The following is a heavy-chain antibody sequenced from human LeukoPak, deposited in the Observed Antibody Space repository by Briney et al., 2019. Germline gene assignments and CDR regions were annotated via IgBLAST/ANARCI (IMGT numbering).Heavy chain of an antibody. D-gene: IGHD2-2*01. Sequence: GGSLRLSCAASGFTFSSYAMHWVRQAPGRGLEWVAVISYDGNNKYYADSVQGRFTISKDNSKNTLYLQMNSLRAEDSAVCSCARDYCSSISCYYYNYMDVWGKGTTVTVSS. CDR3: ARDYCSSISCYYYNYMDV. J-gene: IGHJ6*03. V-gene: IGHV3-30*04. CDR2: ISYDGNNK. CDR1: GFTFSSYA.